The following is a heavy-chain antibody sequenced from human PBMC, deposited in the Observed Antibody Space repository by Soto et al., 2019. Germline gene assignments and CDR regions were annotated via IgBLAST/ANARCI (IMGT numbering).Heavy chain of an antibody. V-gene: IGHV1-69*02. CDR1: GGTFSSYT. CDR3: ARAPNYDFWSGYYEFDY. Sequence: QVQLVQSGAEVKKPGSSVKVSCKASGGTFSSYTISWVRQAPGQGLEWMGRIIPILGIANYAQKFQGRVTITADKSTSTAYMELSSLRSEDTAVYYCARAPNYDFWSGYYEFDYWGQGTLVTVPS. J-gene: IGHJ4*02. D-gene: IGHD3-3*01. CDR2: IIPILGIA.